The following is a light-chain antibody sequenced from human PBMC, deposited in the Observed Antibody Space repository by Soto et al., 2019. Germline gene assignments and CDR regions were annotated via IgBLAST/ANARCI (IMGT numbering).Light chain of an antibody. CDR3: QQYDNWPPYT. J-gene: IGKJ2*01. V-gene: IGKV3-15*01. CDR1: QSVSSK. CDR2: SAS. Sequence: EIVMTQSPATLSVSPGERATLSCRASQSVSSKLAWYQQKPGQAPRLLIYSASIRATGIPARFSGSGSGTEFTLTISSLQSEDVAVYYCQQYDNWPPYTFGQGTKVDIK.